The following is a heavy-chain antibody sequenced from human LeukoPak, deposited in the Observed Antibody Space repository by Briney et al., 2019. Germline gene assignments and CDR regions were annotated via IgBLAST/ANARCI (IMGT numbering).Heavy chain of an antibody. CDR1: GFTFSSYA. CDR2: ISYDGSNK. D-gene: IGHD3-22*01. J-gene: IGHJ4*02. V-gene: IGHV3-30-3*01. CDR3: AREKSDSSGYYYVDY. Sequence: GGSLRLSCAASGFTFSSYAMHWVRQAPGKGLEWVAVISYDGSNKCYADSVKGRFTISRDNSKNTLYLQMNSLRAEDTAVYYCAREKSDSSGYYYVDYWGQGTLVTVSS.